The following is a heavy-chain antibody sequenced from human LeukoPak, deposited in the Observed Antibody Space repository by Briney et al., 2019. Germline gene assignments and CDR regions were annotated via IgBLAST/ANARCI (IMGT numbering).Heavy chain of an antibody. V-gene: IGHV4-4*07. CDR3: ARDSDGSGSYYNGFDP. J-gene: IGHJ5*02. Sequence: SETLSLSCTVSGGSISSYYWSWIRQPAGKGLEWIGRIYTSGSTNYNPSLKSRVTMSVDTSKNEFSLKLSSVTAADTAVYYCARDSDGSGSYYNGFDPWGQGTLVTVSS. CDR1: GGSISSYY. CDR2: IYTSGST. D-gene: IGHD3-10*01.